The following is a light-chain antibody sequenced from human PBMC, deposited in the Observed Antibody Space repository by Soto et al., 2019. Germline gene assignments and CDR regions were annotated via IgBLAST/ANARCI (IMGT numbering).Light chain of an antibody. CDR1: QRLSSD. CDR3: QHYANWPWT. Sequence: IGMTPSPATLSVSPGERATLSCRASQRLSSDLAWYQQKPGQTPRLLIYDAYTRATGISARFMGSGSGTEFTLTISSLQSEDFALYYCQHYANWPWTFGQGTKVDI. J-gene: IGKJ1*01. CDR2: DAY. V-gene: IGKV3-15*01.